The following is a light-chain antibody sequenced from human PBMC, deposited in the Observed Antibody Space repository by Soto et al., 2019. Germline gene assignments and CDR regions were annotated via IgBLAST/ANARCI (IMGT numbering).Light chain of an antibody. J-gene: IGKJ1*01. V-gene: IGKV1-5*03. CDR1: QSISDL. CDR3: QQSNGFWT. Sequence: DIQMTQSPSTLSASVGDRVTITCRASQSISDLLAWYQQKPGKAPKLLIYEASNLKSGVPSRFSGSGSGTEYTLTISSLQPDDFASYYCQQSNGFWTFGQGPKVEI. CDR2: EAS.